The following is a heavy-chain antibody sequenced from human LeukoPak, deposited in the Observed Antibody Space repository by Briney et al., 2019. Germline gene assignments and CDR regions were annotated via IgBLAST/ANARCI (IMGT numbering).Heavy chain of an antibody. CDR2: INPSGGST. Sequence: ASVEVSCKASGYTFTSYYMHWVRQAPGQGLEWMGIINPSGGSTSYAQKFQGRVTMTRDMSTSTVYMELSSLRSEDTAVYYCASAIVVVPAAKEAFDIWGQGTMVTVSS. J-gene: IGHJ3*02. CDR1: GYTFTSYY. V-gene: IGHV1-46*01. CDR3: ASAIVVVPAAKEAFDI. D-gene: IGHD2-2*01.